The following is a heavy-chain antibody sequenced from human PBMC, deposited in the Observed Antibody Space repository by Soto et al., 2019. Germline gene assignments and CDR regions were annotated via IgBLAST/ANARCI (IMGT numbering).Heavy chain of an antibody. J-gene: IGHJ4*02. Sequence: EVQLLESGGGLVQPGGSLRLSCAASGFTFSSYAMSWVRQAPGKGLEWVSAISGSGGSTYYADSVKGRFTISRDNSKNTLYLKMNSLRAEDTAVYYCAKDKGLTNGVPRELRGAFDNWGQATLVTVSS. CDR2: ISGSGGST. CDR1: GFTFSSYA. CDR3: AKDKGLTNGVPRELRGAFDN. D-gene: IGHD2-8*01. V-gene: IGHV3-23*01.